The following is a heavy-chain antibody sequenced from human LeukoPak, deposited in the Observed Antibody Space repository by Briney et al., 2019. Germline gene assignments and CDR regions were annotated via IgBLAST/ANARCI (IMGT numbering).Heavy chain of an antibody. V-gene: IGHV4-59*12. D-gene: IGHD2-15*01. J-gene: IGHJ4*02. Sequence: SETLSFTCTVSGGSISSYYWSWIRQPPGKGLEWIGYIYYSGSTNYNPSLKSRVTISVDTSKNEFSLKLSSVTAADTAVYYCARDSPPAYCSGGSCYFDYWGQGTLVTVSS. CDR3: ARDSPPAYCSGGSCYFDY. CDR1: GGSISSYY. CDR2: IYYSGST.